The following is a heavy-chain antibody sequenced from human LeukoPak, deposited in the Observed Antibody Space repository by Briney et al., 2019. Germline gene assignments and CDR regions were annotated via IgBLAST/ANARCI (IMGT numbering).Heavy chain of an antibody. D-gene: IGHD3-3*01. J-gene: IGHJ4*02. V-gene: IGHV1-69*04. CDR3: ATQLRFLEWFYDY. Sequence: ASVKVSCKASGVTFSSYVISWVRQAPGQGLEWMGRIIPILGIANYAQKFQGRVTITADKSTSTAYMELSSLRSEDTAVYYCATQLRFLEWFYDYWGQGTRVSVS. CDR1: GVTFSSYV. CDR2: IIPILGIA.